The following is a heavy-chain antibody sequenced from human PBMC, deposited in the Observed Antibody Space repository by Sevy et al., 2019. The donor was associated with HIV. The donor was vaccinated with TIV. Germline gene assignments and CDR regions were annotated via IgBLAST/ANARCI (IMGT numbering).Heavy chain of an antibody. J-gene: IGHJ5*02. D-gene: IGHD2-15*01. Sequence: ASVKVSCKVSEYTLTQLSMHWVRQAPGKGLEWMGHFDPEDGETIYGQKFQGRVTMTEDTSANTAYMQLNSLTSEDTAVYYCATEGLRYYSGASLYQGDWFDPWGLGTLVTVSS. V-gene: IGHV1-24*01. CDR2: FDPEDGET. CDR3: ATEGLRYYSGASLYQGDWFDP. CDR1: EYTLTQLS.